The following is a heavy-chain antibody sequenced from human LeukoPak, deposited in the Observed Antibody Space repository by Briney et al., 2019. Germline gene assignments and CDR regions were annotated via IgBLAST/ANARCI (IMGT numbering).Heavy chain of an antibody. V-gene: IGHV3-21*01. CDR3: AKDNSGWLDY. J-gene: IGHJ4*02. Sequence: PGGSLRLSCAASGFTFSSYSMNWVRQAPGKGLEWVSSISSSSSYIYYADSVKGRFTISRDNSKNTLYLQMNSLRAEDTAVYYCAKDNSGWLDYSGQGTLVTVSS. CDR2: ISSSSSYI. D-gene: IGHD6-19*01. CDR1: GFTFSSYS.